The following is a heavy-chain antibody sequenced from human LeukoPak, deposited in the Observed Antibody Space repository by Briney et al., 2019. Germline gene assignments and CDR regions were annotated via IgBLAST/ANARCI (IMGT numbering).Heavy chain of an antibody. Sequence: SETLSLTCTVSGGSISSGSYYWSWIRQPAGKGLEWIGRIYTSGSTNYNPSLKSRVTISVDTSKNQFSLKLSSVTAADTAVYYCAARRGGYSPRNWFDPWGQGTLVTVSS. D-gene: IGHD5-18*01. CDR1: GGSISSGSYY. CDR3: AARRGGYSPRNWFDP. V-gene: IGHV4-61*02. J-gene: IGHJ5*02. CDR2: IYTSGST.